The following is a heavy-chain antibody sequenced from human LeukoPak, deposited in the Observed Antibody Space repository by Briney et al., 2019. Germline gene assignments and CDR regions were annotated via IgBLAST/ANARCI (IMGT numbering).Heavy chain of an antibody. Sequence: GGSLRLSCAASGFTVITNDMTWVCQAPGKGLEWVSVLYSDGNTKYADSVQGRFTISRDNSKNTLYLEMNSLSPDDTAVYYCARGVEPLAANTLAYWGQGTLVTVSS. CDR1: GFTVITND. CDR3: ARGVEPLAANTLAY. CDR2: LYSDGNT. V-gene: IGHV3-53*01. D-gene: IGHD1-14*01. J-gene: IGHJ4*02.